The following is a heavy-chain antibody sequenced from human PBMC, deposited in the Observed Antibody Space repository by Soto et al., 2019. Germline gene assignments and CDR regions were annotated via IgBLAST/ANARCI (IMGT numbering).Heavy chain of an antibody. Sequence: GGSLRLSCAASGFTFSNAWMSWVRQAPGKGLEWVGRIKSKTDGGTTDYAAPVKGRFTISRDDSKNTLYLQMNSLKTEDTAVYYCTTDRWANWGYQSPRADYWGQGTLVTVSS. V-gene: IGHV3-15*01. CDR3: TTDRWANWGYQSPRADY. CDR1: GFTFSNAW. D-gene: IGHD7-27*01. J-gene: IGHJ4*02. CDR2: IKSKTDGGTT.